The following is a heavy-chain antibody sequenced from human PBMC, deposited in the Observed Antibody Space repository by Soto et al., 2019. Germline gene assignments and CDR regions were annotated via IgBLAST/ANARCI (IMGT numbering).Heavy chain of an antibody. CDR2: IYYSGST. Sequence: PSETLSLTCAVSGVSVSSGSYYWSWIRQPPGKGLEWIGYIYYSGSTNYNPSLKSRVTISVDTSKNQFSLKLSSVTAADTAVYYCASEMGEGPDYWGQGTQVTVSS. V-gene: IGHV4-61*01. J-gene: IGHJ4*02. CDR1: GVSVSSGSYY. CDR3: ASEMGEGPDY.